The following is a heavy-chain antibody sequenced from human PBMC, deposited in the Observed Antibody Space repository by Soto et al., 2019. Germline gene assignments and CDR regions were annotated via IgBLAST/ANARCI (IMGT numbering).Heavy chain of an antibody. CDR1: GFSLNTGGLG. J-gene: IGHJ6*02. V-gene: IGHV2-5*02. CDR2: IYWDGDK. D-gene: IGHD2-21*02. CDR3: AHSRCGGDCLRSCSSRYYYGMDV. Sequence: QITLKESGPTLVKHTQTLTLTCTFSGFSLNTGGLGVGWIRQPPGKALEWLALIYWDGDKRYSPSLKSRLSITKDTSNNHVVLTMTNMDPVDTATYYCAHSRCGGDCLRSCSSRYYYGMDVWGQGTTVTVSS.